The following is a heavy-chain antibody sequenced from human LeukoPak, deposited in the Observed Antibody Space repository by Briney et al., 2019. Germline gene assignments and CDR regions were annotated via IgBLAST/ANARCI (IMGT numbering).Heavy chain of an antibody. D-gene: IGHD3-22*01. CDR3: AKEKNPYYYDSSYDY. J-gene: IGHJ4*02. CDR1: GFTFSSYG. CDR2: IRYDGSNK. Sequence: GGSLRLSCAASGFTFSSYGMHWVRQAPGKGLEGVAFIRYDGSNKYYADSVKGRFTISRDNSKNTLYLQMNSLRAEDTAVYYCAKEKNPYYYDSSYDYWGQGTLVTVSS. V-gene: IGHV3-30*02.